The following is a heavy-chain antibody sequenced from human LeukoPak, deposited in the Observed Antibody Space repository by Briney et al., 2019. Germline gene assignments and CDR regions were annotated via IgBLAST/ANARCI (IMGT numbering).Heavy chain of an antibody. J-gene: IGHJ4*02. V-gene: IGHV3-30*03. CDR2: ISYDGSNK. CDR3: ASLGATTLDY. D-gene: IGHD1-26*01. Sequence: GGSLRLSCAASGFTFSSYGMHWVRQAPGKGLEWVAVISYDGSNKYYADSVKGRFTISRDNSKNTLYLQMNSLRAEDTAVYYCASLGATTLDYWGQGTLVTVSS. CDR1: GFTFSSYG.